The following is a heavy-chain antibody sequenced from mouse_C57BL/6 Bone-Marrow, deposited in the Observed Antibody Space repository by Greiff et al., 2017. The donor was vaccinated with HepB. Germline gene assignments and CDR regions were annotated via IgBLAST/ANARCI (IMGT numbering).Heavy chain of an antibody. Sequence: VQLQQSGAELLKPGASVKLSCKATGYTFTGYWIEWVKQRPGPGLEWIGEILPGSGSTNYNEKFKGKATFTADTSSNTAYMQLSSLTTEDSASYDCARSWGGYYWYFDVWGTGTTVTVSS. D-gene: IGHD2-2*01. CDR3: ARSWGGYYWYFDV. V-gene: IGHV1-9*01. CDR1: GYTFTGYW. CDR2: ILPGSGST. J-gene: IGHJ1*03.